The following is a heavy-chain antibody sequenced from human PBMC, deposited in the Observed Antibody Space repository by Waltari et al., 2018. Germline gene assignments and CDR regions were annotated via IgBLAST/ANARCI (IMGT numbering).Heavy chain of an antibody. V-gene: IGHV4-59*01. CDR2: IYSSGNS. CDR3: ATGKLAYFDN. Sequence: QVQLQESGPGLVKPSETLSLTCTVSGGSTSSFYWSWIRQPPGKGLEWIGYIYSSGNSNYNPSLKSRLTISVDTPKNQFSLKLNSVTAADTAVYYCATGKLAYFDNWGQGTLVTVSS. CDR1: GGSTSSFY. J-gene: IGHJ4*02.